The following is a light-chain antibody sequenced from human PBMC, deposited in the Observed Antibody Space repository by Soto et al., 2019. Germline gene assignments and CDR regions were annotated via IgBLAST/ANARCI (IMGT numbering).Light chain of an antibody. CDR2: AAS. Sequence: DIQMTQSPSSLSASVRDRVTTTCQASQDISNYLNWYHQKPGKAPKLLIDAASSLQSGVPSRFSGSGSGTDFTLTISSLQPEDFATYYCQQGYSTPRTFGQGTKVDI. J-gene: IGKJ1*01. CDR1: QDISNY. V-gene: IGKV1-39*01. CDR3: QQGYSTPRT.